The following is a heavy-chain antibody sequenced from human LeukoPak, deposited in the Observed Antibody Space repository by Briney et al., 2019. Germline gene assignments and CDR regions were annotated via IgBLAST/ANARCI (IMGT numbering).Heavy chain of an antibody. Sequence: PGGSLRLSCAASGFTFSTYVMHWVRQAPGKGLEWVALISYDGSNKYYADSVKGRFTISRDNSKNTLYLEMTGLRAEDTAVYYCARDLAADQPVRLDYWGQGTLVTVSS. J-gene: IGHJ4*02. CDR1: GFTFSTYV. D-gene: IGHD6-13*01. V-gene: IGHV3-30-3*01. CDR2: ISYDGSNK. CDR3: ARDLAADQPVRLDY.